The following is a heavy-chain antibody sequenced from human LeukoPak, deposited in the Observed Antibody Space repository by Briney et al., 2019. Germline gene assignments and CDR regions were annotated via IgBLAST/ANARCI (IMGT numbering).Heavy chain of an antibody. D-gene: IGHD4-17*01. J-gene: IGHJ5*02. Sequence: RGSLRVSCAASGFTFSTYSMNWVRQAPGKGLEWVSYISSSGSTIYYADSVKGRFTISRDNAKNSLYLQMNSLRAEDTAVYYCAREGYGDYGGFGWFDPWGQGSLVSVSS. CDR1: GFTFSTYS. V-gene: IGHV3-48*04. CDR3: AREGYGDYGGFGWFDP. CDR2: ISSSGSTI.